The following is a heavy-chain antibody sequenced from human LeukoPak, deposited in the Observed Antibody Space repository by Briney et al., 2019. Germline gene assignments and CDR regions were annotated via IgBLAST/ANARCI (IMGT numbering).Heavy chain of an antibody. CDR3: ARYCTFRTCSGTKFDS. CDR2: INQDESEK. D-gene: IGHD1-1*01. CDR1: GMTFSNYW. V-gene: IGHV3-7*03. J-gene: IGHJ4*02. Sequence: PGGSLRLSCAVSGMTFSNYWMSWFRQTRGKGLEWVATINQDESEKYYLDSVKGRFTISRDNAKNSLYLQMHSLTAEDTALYYCARYCTFRTCSGTKFDSWGPGTLVTVSS.